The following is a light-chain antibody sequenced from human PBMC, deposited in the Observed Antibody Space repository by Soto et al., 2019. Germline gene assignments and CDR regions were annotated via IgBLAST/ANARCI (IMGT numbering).Light chain of an antibody. CDR1: SSDVGSSNY. CDR3: SSYTSSSTLV. Sequence: QSVLTQPASVSGSPGQSITISCAGTSSDVGSSNYVSWYQQHPGKAPKLMIYEVSNRPSGVSNRFSGSKSGNTASLTISGLQAEDEADYYCSSYTSSSTLVFGGGTQLTVL. CDR2: EVS. V-gene: IGLV2-14*01. J-gene: IGLJ3*02.